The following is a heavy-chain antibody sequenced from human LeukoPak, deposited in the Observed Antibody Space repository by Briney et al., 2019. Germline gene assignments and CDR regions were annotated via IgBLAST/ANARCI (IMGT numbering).Heavy chain of an antibody. V-gene: IGHV3-74*01. D-gene: IGHD3-3*01. J-gene: IGHJ4*02. CDR1: GFTFSSYW. CDR3: ARDLSSTELRFLEWSSPLFDY. CDR2: INSDGSST. Sequence: GGSLRLSCAASGFTFSSYWMHWVRQAPGKGLVWVSRINSDGSSTSYADSVKGRFTISRDNAKNTLYLQMNSLRAEDTAVYYCARDLSSTELRFLEWSSPLFDYWGQGTLVTVSS.